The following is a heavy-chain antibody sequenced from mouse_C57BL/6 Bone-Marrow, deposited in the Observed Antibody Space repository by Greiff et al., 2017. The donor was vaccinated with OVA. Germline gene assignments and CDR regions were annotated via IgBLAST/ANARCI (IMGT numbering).Heavy chain of an antibody. CDR2: IDPEDGET. CDR3: ARTPWIYYDYDGDAMDY. V-gene: IGHV14-2*01. Sequence: VQLQQSGAELVKPGASVKLSCTASGFNIKDYYMHWVKQRTEQGLEWIGRIDPEDGETKYAPKFQGKATITADPSSNTAYLQLSSLTSEDTAVYYCARTPWIYYDYDGDAMDYWGQGTSVTVSS. CDR1: GFNIKDYY. D-gene: IGHD2-4*01. J-gene: IGHJ4*01.